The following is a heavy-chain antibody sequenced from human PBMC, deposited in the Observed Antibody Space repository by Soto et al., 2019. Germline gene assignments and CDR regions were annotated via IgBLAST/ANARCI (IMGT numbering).Heavy chain of an antibody. D-gene: IGHD4-17*01. V-gene: IGHV4-59*11. Sequence: QVQLQESGPGLVRRSETLSLTCTVSGGSISSHYWSWVRQPPGKGLEWIGYLYYTGSTNYNASLKSQVTMSLDTSKNQFSLMLTSVTAADTAVYYCARVGATVTSQALGFDHWGQGILVTVSS. CDR1: GGSISSHY. J-gene: IGHJ4*02. CDR2: LYYTGST. CDR3: ARVGATVTSQALGFDH.